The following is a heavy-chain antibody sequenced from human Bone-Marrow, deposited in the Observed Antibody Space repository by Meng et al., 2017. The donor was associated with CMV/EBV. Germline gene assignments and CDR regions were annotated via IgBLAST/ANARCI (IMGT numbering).Heavy chain of an antibody. CDR1: GFSFRSYT. J-gene: IGHJ4*02. Sequence: GESLKISCAASGFSFRSYTLHWVRQAPGKGLEWVALMSYDGTNKYYADSVKGRFTISRDTSKNTLYLQMNSLRAEDTAVYHCARGESGSWGLLKNWGQGTLVTVSS. D-gene: IGHD3-16*01. V-gene: IGHV3-30*04. CDR2: MSYDGTNK. CDR3: ARGESGSWGLLKN.